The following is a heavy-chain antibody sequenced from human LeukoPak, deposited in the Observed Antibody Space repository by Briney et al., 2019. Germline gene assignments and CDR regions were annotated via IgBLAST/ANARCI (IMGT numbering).Heavy chain of an antibody. V-gene: IGHV3-30*18. CDR3: AKDNYYDSSAFVDY. CDR2: ISYDGNNE. J-gene: IGHJ4*02. Sequence: GGSLRLSCAASGFTFSSYWMSWVRQTPGKGLEWVAAISYDGNNEYYADSVKGRFTISRDNSKNTLFVQMNSLRAEDTAVYYCAKDNYYDSSAFVDYWGQGTLVTVSS. CDR1: GFTFSSYW. D-gene: IGHD3-22*01.